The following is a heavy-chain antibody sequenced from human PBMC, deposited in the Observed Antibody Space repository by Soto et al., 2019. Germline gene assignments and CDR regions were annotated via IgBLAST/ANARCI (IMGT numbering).Heavy chain of an antibody. CDR3: ESGANTFGGVIDNDYYYGMYV. CDR1: GGSISSYY. J-gene: IGHJ6*02. V-gene: IGHV4-4*07. Sequence: SETLSLTCTVSGGSISSYYLSWIRQPAGKGPEWIGRIYTSGSTNYNPSVKSRVTMSVDTSKNQFSLKLSSVTAADTAVYYCESGANTFGGVIDNDYYYGMYVWGQGTRVTVSS. CDR2: IYTSGST. D-gene: IGHD3-16*02.